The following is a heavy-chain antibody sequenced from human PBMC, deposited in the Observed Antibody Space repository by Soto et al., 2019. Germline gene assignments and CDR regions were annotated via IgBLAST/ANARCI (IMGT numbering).Heavy chain of an antibody. CDR3: ARLVANDWGFDY. CDR1: GGSISSSSYY. D-gene: IGHD2-15*01. CDR2: IYYSGST. Sequence: SETLSLTCTVSGGSISSSSYYWGWIRQPPGKGLEWIGSIYYSGSTYYNPSLKSRVTISVDTSKNQFSRKLSSVTAADTAVYYCARLVANDWGFDYWGQGTLVTVSS. J-gene: IGHJ4*02. V-gene: IGHV4-39*01.